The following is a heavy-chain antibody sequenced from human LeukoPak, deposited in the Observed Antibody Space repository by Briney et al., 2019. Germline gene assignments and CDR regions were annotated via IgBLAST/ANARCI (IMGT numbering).Heavy chain of an antibody. CDR2: INPNNGGT. D-gene: IGHD6-13*01. V-gene: IGHV1-2*02. CDR3: ARGVATAGAKFFDY. Sequence: ASVKVSCKASGYTFTVYYMHWLRQASGQGLEWLGWINPNNGGTLYAQKFQGGVTMTRDTSISAVYMELNRLTADDTAVYYCARGVATAGAKFFDYWGQGTLVTVSS. J-gene: IGHJ4*02. CDR1: GYTFTVYY.